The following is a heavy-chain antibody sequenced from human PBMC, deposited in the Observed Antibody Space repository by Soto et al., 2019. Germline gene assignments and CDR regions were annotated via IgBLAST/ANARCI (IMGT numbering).Heavy chain of an antibody. CDR3: ARMEGSTIFGVEYYFDY. J-gene: IGHJ4*02. V-gene: IGHV3-21*01. Sequence: GGSLRLSCAASGFTFSSYSMNWVRQAPGKGLEWVSSISSSSSYIYYADSVKGRFTISRDNAKNSLYLQMNSLRAEDTAVYYCARMEGSTIFGVEYYFDYWGQGTLVTVSS. CDR1: GFTFSSYS. CDR2: ISSSSSYI. D-gene: IGHD3-3*01.